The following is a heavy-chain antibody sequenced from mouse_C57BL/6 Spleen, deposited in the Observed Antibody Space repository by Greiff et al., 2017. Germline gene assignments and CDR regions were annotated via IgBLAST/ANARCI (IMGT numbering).Heavy chain of an antibody. V-gene: IGHV1-76*01. J-gene: IGHJ1*03. Sequence: QVQLQQSGAELVRPGASVKLSCKASGYTFTDYYINWVKQRPGQGLEWIARIYPGSGNTYYNEKFKGKATLTAEKSSSTAYMQLSSLTSEDSAVYFCARSPYYGSSYGDFDVWGTGTTVTVSS. CDR2: IYPGSGNT. D-gene: IGHD1-1*01. CDR3: ARSPYYGSSYGDFDV. CDR1: GYTFTDYY.